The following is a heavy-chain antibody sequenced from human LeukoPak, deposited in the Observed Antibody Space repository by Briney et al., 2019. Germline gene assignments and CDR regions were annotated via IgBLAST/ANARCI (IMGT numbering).Heavy chain of an antibody. J-gene: IGHJ5*02. V-gene: IGHV3-66*01. CDR2: IYDIGST. Sequence: GGSLRLSFAASGFTVSSNYISWFRQAPGKGLEWVSVIYDIGSTYFADSVKGRFTISRDNAKNTLYLQMTSLRAEDTAVYYCGRFVTGRYGQGDLWGQGTLVTVSS. CDR1: GFTVSSNY. CDR3: GRFVTGRYGQGDL. D-gene: IGHD1-26*01.